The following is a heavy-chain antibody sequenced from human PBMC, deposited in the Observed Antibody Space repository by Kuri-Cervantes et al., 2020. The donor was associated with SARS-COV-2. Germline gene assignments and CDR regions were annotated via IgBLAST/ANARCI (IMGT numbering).Heavy chain of an antibody. CDR1: GYAFTSYY. Sequence: ASVKVSCKASGYAFTSYYMHWVRQAPGQGLEWMGIINPSGGSTSYAQTFQGRLTMTRDASTSTVSMELSSLRSEDTVVYYCATSGGSLQRMIYFYAMEVWGHGTMVTVSS. V-gene: IGHV1-46*01. D-gene: IGHD1-26*01. CDR3: ATSGGSLQRMIYFYAMEV. CDR2: INPSGGST. J-gene: IGHJ6*02.